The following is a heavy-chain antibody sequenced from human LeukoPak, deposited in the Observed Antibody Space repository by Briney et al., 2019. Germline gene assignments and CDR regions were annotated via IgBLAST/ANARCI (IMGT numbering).Heavy chain of an antibody. J-gene: IGHJ4*02. D-gene: IGHD1-1*01. Sequence: GASVKVSCKGSGGTFSSYVISWVRQAPGQGLEWMGGIIPISGTTNYAQKFRGRVTITADESTSTAYMELSSLRSEDTAVYYCARLTSLIASLAYWGQGTLVTVSS. CDR1: GGTFSSYV. CDR3: ARLTSLIASLAY. V-gene: IGHV1-69*01. CDR2: IIPISGTT.